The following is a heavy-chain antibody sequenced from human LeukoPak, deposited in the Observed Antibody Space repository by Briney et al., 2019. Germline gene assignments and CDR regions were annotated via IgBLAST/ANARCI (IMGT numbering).Heavy chain of an antibody. D-gene: IGHD3-10*01. J-gene: IGHJ4*02. CDR2: ISSRGSTM. Sequence: GGSLRLSCAASGFTFSDYYMNWIRQAPGKELEWVSYISSRGSTMDYTDSVKGRFTISRDNAKNSLYLQMNSLRAEDTAVYYCVRDRGWYHFDLWGQGTLVTVSS. V-gene: IGHV3-11*04. CDR3: VRDRGWYHFDL. CDR1: GFTFSDYY.